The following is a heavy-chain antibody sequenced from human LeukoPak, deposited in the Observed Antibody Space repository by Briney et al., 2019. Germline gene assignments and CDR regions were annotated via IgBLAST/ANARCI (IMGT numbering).Heavy chain of an antibody. V-gene: IGHV1-69*04. CDR1: GGTFSSYA. J-gene: IGHJ4*02. CDR2: IIPILGIA. D-gene: IGHD2-8*02. CDR3: ARGLFTEDFDY. Sequence: SVKVSCKASGGTFSSYAISWVRQAPGQGLEWMGRIIPILGIANYAQKFQGRVTITADKSTSTAYMELSSLRSEDTAVYYCARGLFTEDFDYWGQGTLVTVSS.